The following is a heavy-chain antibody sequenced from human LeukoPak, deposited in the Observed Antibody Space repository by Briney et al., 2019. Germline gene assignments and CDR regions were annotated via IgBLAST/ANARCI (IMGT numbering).Heavy chain of an antibody. D-gene: IGHD6-13*01. CDR2: INPNSGGT. V-gene: IGHV1-2*02. CDR1: GYTFTGYY. Sequence: GASVKVSCKASGYTFTGYYMHWVRQAPGQGLEWMGWINPNSGGTNYAQKLQGRVTMTRDTSISTAYMELSRLRSDDTAVYYCARVLRGIAAAGTRWFDPWGQGTLVTVSS. J-gene: IGHJ5*02. CDR3: ARVLRGIAAAGTRWFDP.